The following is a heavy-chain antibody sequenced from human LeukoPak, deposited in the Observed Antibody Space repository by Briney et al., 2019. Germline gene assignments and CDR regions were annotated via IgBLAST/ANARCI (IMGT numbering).Heavy chain of an antibody. J-gene: IGHJ3*02. V-gene: IGHV4-31*02. CDR3: ARDLDKHNYYDSSGYDAFDI. D-gene: IGHD3-22*01. Sequence: LRLSCAASGFTFSSYWMHWVRQHPGKGLEWIGYIYYSGSTYYNPSLKSRVTISVDTSKNQFSLKLSSVTAADTAVYYCARDLDKHNYYDSSGYDAFDIWGQGTMVTVSS. CDR1: GFTFSSYW. CDR2: IYYSGST.